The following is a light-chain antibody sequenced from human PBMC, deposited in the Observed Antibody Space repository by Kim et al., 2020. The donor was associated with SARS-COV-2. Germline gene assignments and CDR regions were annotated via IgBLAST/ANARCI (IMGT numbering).Light chain of an antibody. J-gene: IGKJ2*01. CDR2: AVS. Sequence: DIQMTQSPSTVSASVGDRVTITCRTSQTIGDDLVWFQEKPGQAPKRLIYAVSTLQSGVPSRFRGSGSGIQFTLTIDNLQAEDFATYYCLQHYDHPRTFGQGTKVEIK. CDR3: LQHYDHPRT. CDR1: QTIGDD. V-gene: IGKV1-17*02.